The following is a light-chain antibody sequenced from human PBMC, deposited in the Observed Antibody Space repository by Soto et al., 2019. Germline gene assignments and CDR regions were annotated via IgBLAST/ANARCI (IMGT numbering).Light chain of an antibody. J-gene: IGKJ1*01. CDR2: KAS. CDR3: QQYNDYSWT. V-gene: IGKV1-5*03. CDR1: QSIGIW. Sequence: IQMTQSPSTLSASVGDRVAITCRASQSIGIWLAWYQKKPGKAPRFLIYKASTLQTGVPSRFSGSGSGTEFPRTISSLQPDDFTTYYCQQYNDYSWTFGQGTKVEIK.